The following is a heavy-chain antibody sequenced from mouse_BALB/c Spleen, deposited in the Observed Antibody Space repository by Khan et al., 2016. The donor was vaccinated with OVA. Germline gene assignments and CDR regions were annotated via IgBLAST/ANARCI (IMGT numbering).Heavy chain of an antibody. D-gene: IGHD2-1*01. CDR3: ARSNGNYWFAY. J-gene: IGHJ3*01. CDR2: INTYTGEP. V-gene: IGHV9-3-1*01. Sequence: QIQLVQSGPELKKPGGTVKISCKASGYTLTNYGMNWVKQAPGKGLKWMGWINTYTGEPTYAEDFKGRIAFSLETSASTAYLQLNNLKNEDTATYFCARSNGNYWFAYGGQGTLVTVSA. CDR1: GYTLTNYG.